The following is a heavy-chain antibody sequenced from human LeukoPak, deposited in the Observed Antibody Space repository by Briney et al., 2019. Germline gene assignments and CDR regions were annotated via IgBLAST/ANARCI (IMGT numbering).Heavy chain of an antibody. CDR2: ISGSGGST. V-gene: IGHV3-23*01. J-gene: IGHJ3*02. Sequence: GGSLRLSCAASGFSFSSYAMSWVRQAPGKGLERVAAISGSGGSTYYADSVKGRFTISRDNSKNTLYLQMNSLRAEDTAVYYCAKSGCTSTACYAFDIWGQGTTVTVSS. CDR3: AKSGCTSTACYAFDI. D-gene: IGHD2-2*01. CDR1: GFSFSSYA.